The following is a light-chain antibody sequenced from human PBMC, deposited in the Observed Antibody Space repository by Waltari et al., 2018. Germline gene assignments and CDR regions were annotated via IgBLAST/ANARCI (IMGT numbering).Light chain of an antibody. CDR2: DAS. V-gene: IGKV3-20*01. CDR3: QHYVRLPVT. CDR1: QRVGRA. J-gene: IGKJ1*01. Sequence: VLTQSPGTLSLSPGERATLSCRASQRVGRALAWYQKKPGQAPRLLIYDASIRATGVPDRFSGSGSGTDFSLTISRLEPEDVAVYNCQHYVRLPVTFGQGTKVE.